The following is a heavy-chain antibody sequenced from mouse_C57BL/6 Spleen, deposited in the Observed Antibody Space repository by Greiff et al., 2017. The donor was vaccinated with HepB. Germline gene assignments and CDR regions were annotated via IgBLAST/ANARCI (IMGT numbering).Heavy chain of an antibody. D-gene: IGHD1-1*01. Sequence: QVQLQQPGAELVKPGASVKLSCKASGYTFTSYWMHWVKQRPGQGLEWIGMIHPNSGSTNYNEKFKSKATLTVDKSSSTAYMQLSSLTSEDSAVYYCARESLITTVVATDYWGQGTTLTVSS. CDR2: IHPNSGST. J-gene: IGHJ2*01. V-gene: IGHV1-64*01. CDR3: ARESLITTVVATDY. CDR1: GYTFTSYW.